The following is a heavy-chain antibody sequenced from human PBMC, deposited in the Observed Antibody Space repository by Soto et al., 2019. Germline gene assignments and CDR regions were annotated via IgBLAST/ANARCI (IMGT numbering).Heavy chain of an antibody. Sequence: QVQLVQSGAEVKKPGSSVKVSCKASGGTFSSYTISWVRQAPGQGLEWMGRIIPILGIANYAQKFQGRVTITADKSTSTAYMELRSLRSEDAAVYYCARGSEMNTATAPFYYYYYMDVWGKGTTVTVSS. J-gene: IGHJ6*03. CDR2: IIPILGIA. CDR3: ARGSEMNTATAPFYYYYYMDV. D-gene: IGHD4-17*01. V-gene: IGHV1-69*02. CDR1: GGTFSSYT.